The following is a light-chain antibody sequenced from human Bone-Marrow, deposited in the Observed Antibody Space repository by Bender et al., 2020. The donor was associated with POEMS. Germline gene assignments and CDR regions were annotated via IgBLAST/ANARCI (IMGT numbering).Light chain of an antibody. V-gene: IGLV2-23*02. CDR3: CSFAGSLTLV. CDR2: EVS. J-gene: IGLJ2*01. Sequence: QSALTQPASVSGSPGQSITISCTGTSSDVGSYKLVSWYQHHPGKAPKLIIYEVSKRPSGVSDRFSGSKSDNTASLTISGLQGEDEADYICCSFAGSLTLVFGGGTKLTVL. CDR1: SSDVGSYKL.